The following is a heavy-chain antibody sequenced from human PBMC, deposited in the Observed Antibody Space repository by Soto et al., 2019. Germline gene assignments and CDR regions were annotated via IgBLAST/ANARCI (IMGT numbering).Heavy chain of an antibody. Sequence: PGGSLRLSWAASGFSFDDYGMNWVRHAPGKGLEWVSGINWSGGSTGYADSVKGRFTISRANAKNSLQMQMNSAEAEDAYLYPCARAYGDYGAFDIWGQGTMVTVSS. CDR3: ARAYGDYGAFDI. CDR1: GFSFDDYG. D-gene: IGHD4-17*01. V-gene: IGHV3-20*01. CDR2: INWSGGST. J-gene: IGHJ3*02.